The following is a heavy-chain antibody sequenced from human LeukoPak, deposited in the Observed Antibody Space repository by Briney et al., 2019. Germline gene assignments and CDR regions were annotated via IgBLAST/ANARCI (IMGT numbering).Heavy chain of an antibody. Sequence: ASVKVSCKASGGTFSSYAISWVRQAPGQGLEWMGGIISIFGTANYAQKFQGRVTHTADKSTSTAYMELSGLRSEDTAVYYCARLLDDSSVYYAFDIWGQGTMVTVSS. V-gene: IGHV1-69*06. D-gene: IGHD3-22*01. CDR1: GGTFSSYA. J-gene: IGHJ3*02. CDR2: IISIFGTA. CDR3: ARLLDDSSVYYAFDI.